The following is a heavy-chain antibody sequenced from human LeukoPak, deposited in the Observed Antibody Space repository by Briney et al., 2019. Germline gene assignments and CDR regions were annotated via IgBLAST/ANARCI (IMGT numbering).Heavy chain of an antibody. J-gene: IGHJ3*02. D-gene: IGHD6-13*01. CDR2: IYYSGST. Sequence: SETLSLTCTVSGGSISSYYWSWIRQPPGKGLEWIGYIYYSGSTNYNPSLKSRVTISVDTSKNQFSLKLSSVTAADTAVYYCARARLGQQRIDAFDIWGQGTMVTVSS. CDR1: GGSISSYY. CDR3: ARARLGQQRIDAFDI. V-gene: IGHV4-59*01.